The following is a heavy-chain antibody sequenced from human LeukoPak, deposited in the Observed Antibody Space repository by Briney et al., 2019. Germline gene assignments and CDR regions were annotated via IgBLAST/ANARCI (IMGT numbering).Heavy chain of an antibody. CDR3: VRATANGSGRAYDH. J-gene: IGHJ4*02. D-gene: IGHD3-10*01. Sequence: SGTLSLTCAVYGESMIGHYWTWIRQPPGKRLEWIGEIHHSGDTNSNPSLKNRVTMSIDMSKNQFSLKVKSVTAADTAVYYCVRATANGSGRAYDHWAQGNLVPVSS. V-gene: IGHV4-34*01. CDR2: IHHSGDT. CDR1: GESMIGHY.